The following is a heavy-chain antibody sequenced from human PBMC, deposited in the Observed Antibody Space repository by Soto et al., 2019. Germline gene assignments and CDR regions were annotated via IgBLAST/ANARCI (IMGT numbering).Heavy chain of an antibody. J-gene: IGHJ4*02. CDR2: ISGSGGST. CDR3: AKSGKLWLPFDY. Sequence: GWSLSLSCAASGFTFSSYAMSWVRQAPGKGLEWVSAISGSGGSTYYADSVKGRFTISRDNSKNTLYLQMNSLRAEDTAVHYCAKSGKLWLPFDYWGQGTLVTVSS. CDR1: GFTFSSYA. V-gene: IGHV3-23*01. D-gene: IGHD5-18*01.